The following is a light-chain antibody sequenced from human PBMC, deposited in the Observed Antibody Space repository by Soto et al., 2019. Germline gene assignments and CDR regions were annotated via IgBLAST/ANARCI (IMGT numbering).Light chain of an antibody. CDR2: DAS. CDR3: QQSYRTPYT. Sequence: DIQMTQSPSSLSASVGDRVTITCRASQGISTYLVWYQQRQGRAPKLLIYDASSLLSGVPSRFSSSGSGTDFTLTISSLQPEDFATYYCQQSYRTPYTFGQGTKLET. V-gene: IGKV1-39*01. J-gene: IGKJ2*01. CDR1: QGISTY.